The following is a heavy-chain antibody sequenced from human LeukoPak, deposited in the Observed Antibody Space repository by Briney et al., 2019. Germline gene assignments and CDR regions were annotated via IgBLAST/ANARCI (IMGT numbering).Heavy chain of an antibody. J-gene: IGHJ4*02. CDR2: INPNSGGT. Sequence: ASVKVSCKASGYTFAGYYMHWVRQAPGQGLEWMGWINPNSGGTNYAQKFQGRVTMTRDTSISTAYMELSRLRSDDTAVYYCARDVGEYCSSTSCYASDYWGQGTLVTVSS. V-gene: IGHV1-2*02. D-gene: IGHD2-2*01. CDR3: ARDVGEYCSSTSCYASDY. CDR1: GYTFAGYY.